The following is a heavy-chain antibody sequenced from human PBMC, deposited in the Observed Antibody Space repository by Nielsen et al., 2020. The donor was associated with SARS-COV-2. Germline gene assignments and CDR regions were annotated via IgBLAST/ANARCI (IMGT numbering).Heavy chain of an antibody. D-gene: IGHD3-22*01. CDR2: IDWDDDK. CDR3: ARILYYYDSSGYYYSPFDY. V-gene: IGHV2-70*11. Sequence: WIRQPPGKALEWLARIDWDDDKYYSTSLKTRLTISKDTSKNQVVLTMTNMDPVDTATYYCARILYYYDSSGYYYSPFDYWGQGTLVTVSS. J-gene: IGHJ4*02.